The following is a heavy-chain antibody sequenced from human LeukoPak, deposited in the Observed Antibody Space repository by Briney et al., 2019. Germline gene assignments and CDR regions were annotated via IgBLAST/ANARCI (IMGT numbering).Heavy chain of an antibody. D-gene: IGHD6-6*01. CDR2: IYHSGDS. J-gene: IGHJ4*02. V-gene: IGHV4-38-2*02. Sequence: PSETLSLTCTISGYSIGSGYYWSWIRQSPGKGLEWLASIYHSGDSFYNPSLKSRVTISVDTSKNQFSLKLSSVTAADTAVYYCARADRIAALYYFDYWGQGTLVTVSS. CDR3: ARADRIAALYYFDY. CDR1: GYSIGSGYY.